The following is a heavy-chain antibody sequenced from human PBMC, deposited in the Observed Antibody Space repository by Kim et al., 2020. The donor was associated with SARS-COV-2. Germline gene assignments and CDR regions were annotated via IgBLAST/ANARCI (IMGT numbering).Heavy chain of an antibody. D-gene: IGHD2-2*01. CDR1: GYTFSGYY. CDR2: INPKSGGT. V-gene: IGHV1-2*02. Sequence: ASVKVSCKSSGYTFSGYYLHWVRQAPGQGLEWMGWINPKSGGTNYAQKFQGRVTMTRDTSISTAYMELSSLRSDDTAVYYCARDCGSICCLAYFGHWGLG. CDR3: ARDCGSICCLAYFGH. J-gene: IGHJ4*02.